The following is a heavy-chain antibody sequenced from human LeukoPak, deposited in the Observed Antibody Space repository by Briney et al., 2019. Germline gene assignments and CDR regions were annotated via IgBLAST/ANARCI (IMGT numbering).Heavy chain of an antibody. Sequence: GGSLTLSCAASGFTFSNAWMNWVRQAPGEGLEWVGRIKSKTDGGTTDYAAPVKGRFTISRDDSKNTLYLQMNSLKTEDTAVYYCTTMGLWFGELPGHWGQGTLVTVSS. CDR3: TTMGLWFGELPGH. J-gene: IGHJ4*02. D-gene: IGHD3-10*01. CDR1: GFTFSNAW. CDR2: IKSKTDGGTT. V-gene: IGHV3-15*01.